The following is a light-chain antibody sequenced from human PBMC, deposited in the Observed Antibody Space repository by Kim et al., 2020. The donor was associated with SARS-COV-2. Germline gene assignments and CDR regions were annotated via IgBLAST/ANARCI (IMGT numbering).Light chain of an antibody. CDR1: QSVSSSY. V-gene: IGKV3-20*01. CDR3: QQYGSSPRT. CDR2: GAS. Sequence: SPGERATLSCRARQSVSSSYLAWYQQKPGQAPRLLIYGASSRATGIPDRFSGSGSGTDFTLTISRLEPEDFVVYYCQQYGSSPRTFGQGTKVDIK. J-gene: IGKJ1*01.